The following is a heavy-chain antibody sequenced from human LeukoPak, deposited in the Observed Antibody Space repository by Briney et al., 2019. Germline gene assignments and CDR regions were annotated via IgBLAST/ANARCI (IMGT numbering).Heavy chain of an antibody. D-gene: IGHD6-6*01. CDR3: ARQTGGTSSIAD. CDR1: GGXISSSNYY. Sequence: PSETVSLTCTVSGGXISSSNYYWAWIRQPPGKGLEWIGNIYYSGSTYFDPSLRSRVTMSIDTSKNHFSLKLSSVTAADTAVYYCARQTGGTSSIADWGQGTLVTVSS. V-gene: IGHV4-39*01. J-gene: IGHJ4*02. CDR2: IYYSGST.